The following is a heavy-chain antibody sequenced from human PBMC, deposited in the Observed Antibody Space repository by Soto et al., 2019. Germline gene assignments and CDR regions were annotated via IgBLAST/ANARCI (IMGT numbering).Heavy chain of an antibody. V-gene: IGHV3-30*18. CDR3: AKEDSNYYGSGSSIDY. CDR2: ISYDGSNK. J-gene: IGHJ4*02. D-gene: IGHD3-10*01. Sequence: GGSLRLSCAASGFTFSSYGMHWVRQAPGKGLEWVAVISYDGSNKYYADSVKGRFTISRDNSKNTLYLQMNSLRAEDTAVYYCAKEDSNYYGSGSSIDYWGQGTLVTVSS. CDR1: GFTFSSYG.